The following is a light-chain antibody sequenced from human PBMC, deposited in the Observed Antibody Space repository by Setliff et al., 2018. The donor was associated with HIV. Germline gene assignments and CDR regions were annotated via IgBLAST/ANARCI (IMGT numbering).Light chain of an antibody. CDR1: SSDVGGYNY. Sequence: QSALAQPRSVSGSPGQSVTISCTGTSSDVGGYNYVSWYQQHPGKAPKLMIYDVNKRPSGVPDRFSGSKSGKMASLTISGLQAEDEADYYCCSYAGSSYVFGTGTRSPS. V-gene: IGLV2-11*01. CDR2: DVN. J-gene: IGLJ1*01. CDR3: CSYAGSSYV.